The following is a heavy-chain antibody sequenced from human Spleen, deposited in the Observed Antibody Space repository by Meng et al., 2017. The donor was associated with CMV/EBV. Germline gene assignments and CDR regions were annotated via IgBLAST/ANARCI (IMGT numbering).Heavy chain of an antibody. D-gene: IGHD6-13*01. Sequence: FTLSPVTINWVRQAPGKGLEWVSSISSSGSYIYYADSVKGRFTISRDNTKNSLFLQMNSLRAEDTAVYYCARAESAGGTNNWFDPWGQGTLVTVSS. CDR1: FTLSPVT. V-gene: IGHV3-21*01. CDR3: ARAESAGGTNNWFDP. CDR2: ISSSGSYI. J-gene: IGHJ5*02.